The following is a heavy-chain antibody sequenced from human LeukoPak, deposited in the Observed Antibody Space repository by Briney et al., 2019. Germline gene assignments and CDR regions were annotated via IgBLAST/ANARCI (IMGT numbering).Heavy chain of an antibody. CDR3: ARDNPRKFGAFDI. V-gene: IGHV4-39*07. D-gene: IGHD1-14*01. Sequence: PSETLSLTCTVSGGSFSSSSYYWGWIRQPPGKGLEWIGSIYYSGSTYYNPSPKSRVTTSVDTSKNQFSLKLSSVTAADTAVYYCARDNPRKFGAFDIWGQGTMVTVSS. CDR2: IYYSGST. J-gene: IGHJ3*02. CDR1: GGSFSSSSYY.